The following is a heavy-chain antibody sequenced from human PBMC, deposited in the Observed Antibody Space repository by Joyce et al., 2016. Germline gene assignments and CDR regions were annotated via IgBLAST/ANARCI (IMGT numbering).Heavy chain of an antibody. CDR2: VRRKDYSGTT. CDR1: GFTFGVYG. J-gene: IGHJ4*02. D-gene: IGHD3-3*01. CDR3: SRGFRGYYRYYFDY. Sequence: EVQLVESGGGLVRPGRSLRLSCTASGFTFGVYGSSWFRQAPGKGREWVGFVRRKDYSGTTDYAASVKSRFTISRDDTKSIAFLQMNSRKSEDTAVYYCSRGFRGYYRYYFDYWGQGTLVTVSS. V-gene: IGHV3-49*05.